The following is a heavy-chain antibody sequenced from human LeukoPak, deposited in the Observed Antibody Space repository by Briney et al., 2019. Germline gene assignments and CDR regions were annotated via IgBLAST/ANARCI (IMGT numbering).Heavy chain of an antibody. CDR1: GFTFSNYY. V-gene: IGHV4-38-2*01. CDR2: IYYSGST. Sequence: GSLRLSCEASGFTFSNYYMAWIRQPPGKGLEWIGSIYYSGSTYYNPSLKSRVTISVDKSKNQFSLKLSSVTAADTAVYYCANSYGRHYFDYWGQGTLVTVSS. CDR3: ANSYGRHYFDY. J-gene: IGHJ4*02. D-gene: IGHD5-18*01.